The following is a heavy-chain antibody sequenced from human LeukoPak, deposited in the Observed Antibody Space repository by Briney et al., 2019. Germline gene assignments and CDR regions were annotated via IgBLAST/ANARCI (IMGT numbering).Heavy chain of an antibody. J-gene: IGHJ6*03. Sequence: SETLSLTCAVYGGSFSGYYWSWIRQPPGKGLEWIGEINHSGSTNYNPSLKSRATISVDTSKNQFSLKLSSVTAADTAVYYCARQWDGEYYYYMDVWGKGTTVTVSS. CDR2: INHSGST. D-gene: IGHD1-26*01. CDR1: GGSFSGYY. V-gene: IGHV4-34*01. CDR3: ARQWDGEYYYYMDV.